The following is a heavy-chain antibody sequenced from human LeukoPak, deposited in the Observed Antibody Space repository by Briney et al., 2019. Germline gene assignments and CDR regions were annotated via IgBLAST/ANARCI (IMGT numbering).Heavy chain of an antibody. CDR2: ISSSSSYI. D-gene: IGHD2/OR15-2a*01. CDR1: GFTFSSYS. CDR3: AKGNSDYYYYMDV. Sequence: GGSLRLFCAASGFTFSSYSMNWVRQAPGKGLEWVSSISSSSSYIYYADSVKGRFTISRDNAKISLYLQMNSLRAEDTAVYYCAKGNSDYYYYMDVWGKGTTVTISS. V-gene: IGHV3-21*01. J-gene: IGHJ6*03.